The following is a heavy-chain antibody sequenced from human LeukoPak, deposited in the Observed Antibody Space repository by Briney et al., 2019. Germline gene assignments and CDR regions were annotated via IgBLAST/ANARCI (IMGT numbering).Heavy chain of an antibody. J-gene: IGHJ4*02. CDR1: GGTFSSYA. D-gene: IGHD3-9*01. CDR2: IIPIFGTA. V-gene: IGHV1-69*13. Sequence: ASVKVSCKASGGTFSSYAISWVRQAPGQGLEWMGGIIPIFGTANYAQKFQGRVTVTADESTSTAYMELSSLRPEDTAVYYCARDILYFDWLSPSLDYWGQGTLVTVSS. CDR3: ARDILYFDWLSPSLDY.